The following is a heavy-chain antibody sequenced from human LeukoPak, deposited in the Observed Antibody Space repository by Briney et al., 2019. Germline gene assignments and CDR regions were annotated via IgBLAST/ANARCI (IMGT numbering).Heavy chain of an antibody. Sequence: PSETLSLTCAVYGGSFSGYYWSWIRQPPGKGLEWIGEINHSGSTNYNPSLKSRVTISVDTSKNQFSLKLSSVTAADTAVYYCARRFGYYYGSGSYYNHLHFDYWGQGTLVTVSS. J-gene: IGHJ4*02. V-gene: IGHV4-34*01. CDR2: INHSGST. CDR1: GGSFSGYY. D-gene: IGHD3-10*01. CDR3: ARRFGYYYGSGSYYNHLHFDY.